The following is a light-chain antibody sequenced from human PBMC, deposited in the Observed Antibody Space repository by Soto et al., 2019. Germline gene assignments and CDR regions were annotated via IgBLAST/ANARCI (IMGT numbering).Light chain of an antibody. Sequence: DIVMTQSPDSRAVSLGERATINCKSSQSILYSSNNRNYLAWYQQKPGQPPKLLIYWASTREFGVPDRFSGSGSGTDFTLTISSLQAEDVAVYFCQQYYTSPPTFGQGTKVEI. J-gene: IGKJ1*01. V-gene: IGKV4-1*01. CDR3: QQYYTSPPT. CDR2: WAS. CDR1: QSILYSSNNRNY.